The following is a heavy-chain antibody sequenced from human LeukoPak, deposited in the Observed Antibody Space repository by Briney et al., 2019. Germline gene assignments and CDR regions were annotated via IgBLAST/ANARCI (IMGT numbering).Heavy chain of an antibody. V-gene: IGHV4-59*01. CDR2: IYYSGST. D-gene: IGHD4/OR15-4a*01. Sequence: SETLSLTCAVYGGSFSGYYWSWIRQPPGKGLEWIGYIYYSGSTNYNPSLKSRVTISVDTSKNQFSLKLSSVTAADTAVYYCARGRSAMVKLDYWGQGTLVTVSS. CDR1: GGSFSGYY. CDR3: ARGRSAMVKLDY. J-gene: IGHJ4*02.